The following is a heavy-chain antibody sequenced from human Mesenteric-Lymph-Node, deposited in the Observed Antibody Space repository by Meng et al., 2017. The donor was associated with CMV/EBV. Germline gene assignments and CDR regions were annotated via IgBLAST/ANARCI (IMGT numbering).Heavy chain of an antibody. D-gene: IGHD2-15*01. CDR2: ISGSGVTT. CDR1: GFTFTSYA. J-gene: IGHJ6*02. V-gene: IGHV3-23*01. Sequence: GESLKISCAASGFTFTSYAMSWVRQAPGKGLEWVSGISGSGVTTYYADSVKGRFTISRDNSKNSLYLQMNSLRAEDTAVYYCARAVAPAGGDYYGMDVWGQGTTVTVSS. CDR3: ARAVAPAGGDYYGMDV.